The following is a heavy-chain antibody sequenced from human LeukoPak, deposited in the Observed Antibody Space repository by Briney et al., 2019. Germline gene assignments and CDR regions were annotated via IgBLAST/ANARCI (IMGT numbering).Heavy chain of an antibody. D-gene: IGHD5-18*01. CDR2: IYTSGST. CDR3: ARGYGYVDY. Sequence: SETLSLTCTVSGGSISSGSYYWSWIRQPAGKGLEWIGRIYTSGSTNYDPSLKSRVTISVDTSKNQFSLKLSSVTAADTAVYYCARGYGYVDYWGQGTLVTVSS. J-gene: IGHJ4*02. V-gene: IGHV4-61*02. CDR1: GGSISSGSYY.